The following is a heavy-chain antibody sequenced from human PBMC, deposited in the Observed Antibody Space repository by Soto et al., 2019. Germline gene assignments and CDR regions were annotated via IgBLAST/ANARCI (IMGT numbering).Heavy chain of an antibody. V-gene: IGHV4-59*08. D-gene: IGHD6-19*01. J-gene: IGHJ6*03. Sequence: SETLSLTCTVSGGSISSYYWSWIRQPPGKGLEWIGYIYYSGSTNYNPSLKSRVTISVDTSKNQFSLKLSSVTAADTAVYYCAGEEAVAGPLYYYYYYYMDVWGKGTTVTVSS. CDR1: GGSISSYY. CDR3: AGEEAVAGPLYYYYYYYMDV. CDR2: IYYSGST.